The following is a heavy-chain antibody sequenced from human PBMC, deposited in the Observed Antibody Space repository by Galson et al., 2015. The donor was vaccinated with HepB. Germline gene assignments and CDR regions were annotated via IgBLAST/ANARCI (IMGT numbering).Heavy chain of an antibody. Sequence: CAISGDSVSSKSATWSWIRQSPSRGLEWLGRTYYRSKWYFDYAESVKGRITINPDTSKNQFSLQLNSVTPEDTAVFYCARVDPGGDSWLLNYFDYWGQGTLVTVSS. CDR2: TYYRSKWYF. J-gene: IGHJ4*02. V-gene: IGHV6-1*01. D-gene: IGHD6-13*01. CDR3: ARVDPGGDSWLLNYFDY. CDR1: GDSVSSKSAT.